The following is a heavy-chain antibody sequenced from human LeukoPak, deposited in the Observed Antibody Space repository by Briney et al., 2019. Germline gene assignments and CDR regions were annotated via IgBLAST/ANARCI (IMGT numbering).Heavy chain of an antibody. D-gene: IGHD3-22*01. CDR1: GGSISSSSYY. J-gene: IGHJ4*02. V-gene: IGHV4-39*01. Sequence: SETLSLTCTVSGGSISSSSYYWGWIRQPPGKGLEWIGSIYYSGSTYYNPSLKSRVTISVDTSKNQFSLKLSSVTAADTAVYYCARRGGIDSSGYCWRNWGQGTLVTVSS. CDR2: IYYSGST. CDR3: ARRGGIDSSGYCWRN.